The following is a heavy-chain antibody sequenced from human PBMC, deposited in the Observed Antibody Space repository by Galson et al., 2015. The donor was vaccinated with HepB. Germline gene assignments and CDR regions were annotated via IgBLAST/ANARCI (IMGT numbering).Heavy chain of an antibody. D-gene: IGHD2-21*02. V-gene: IGHV5-51*01. CDR2: IYPGDSDT. CDR3: ARGIMVTSLGCGMDV. J-gene: IGHJ6*02. Sequence: QSGAEVKKPGESLKISCKGSGYSFTSYWIGWVRQLPGKGLEWMGIIYPGDSDTRYSPSFQGQVTISADKSISTAYLLWSSLKASDTAMYYCARGIMVTSLGCGMDVWGQGTTVTVSS. CDR1: GYSFTSYW.